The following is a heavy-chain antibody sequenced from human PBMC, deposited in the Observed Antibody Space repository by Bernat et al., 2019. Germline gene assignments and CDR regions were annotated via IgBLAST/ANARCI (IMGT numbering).Heavy chain of an antibody. J-gene: IGHJ4*02. V-gene: IGHV4-34*01. Sequence: QVQLQQWGAGLLKPSETLSLTCAVYGGSFSGYYWTWIRQPPGKGLEWIGEINHSGSTNYNPSLKSRVIISVDTSKNQFSLKLRSLTAADTAVYYCARGAAAGPRFDSWGQGTLVTVSS. CDR1: GGSFSGYY. CDR2: INHSGST. D-gene: IGHD6-13*01. CDR3: ARGAAAGPRFDS.